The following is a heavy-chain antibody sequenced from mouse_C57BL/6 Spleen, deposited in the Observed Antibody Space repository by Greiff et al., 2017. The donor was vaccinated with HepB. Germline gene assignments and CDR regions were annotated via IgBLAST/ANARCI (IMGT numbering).Heavy chain of an antibody. J-gene: IGHJ2*01. CDR3: ASWDYDD. V-gene: IGHV1-42*01. Sequence: EVQLQQSGPELVKPGASVKISCKASGYSFTGYYMNWVKQSPEKSLEWIGEINPSTGGTTYNQKFKAKATLTVNKSSSTAYMQLKSLTSEDSAVYYCASWDYDDWGQGTTLTVSS. D-gene: IGHD2-4*01. CDR1: GYSFTGYY. CDR2: INPSTGGT.